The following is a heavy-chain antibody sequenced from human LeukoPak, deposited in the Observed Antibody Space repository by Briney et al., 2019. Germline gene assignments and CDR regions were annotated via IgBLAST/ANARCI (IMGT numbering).Heavy chain of an antibody. CDR3: AKNVVVKRYIDF. J-gene: IGHJ4*02. CDR2: ISGGGRTT. D-gene: IGHD2-15*01. CDR1: GFTFSNHA. Sequence: GGPLRLSCAASGFTFSNHAMSWVRQAPGKGLQGVAVISGGGRTTEYADFGKGRFTISRGNSKNTLSLQMNSLTVEDTAIYFCAKNVVVKRYIDFWGQGTLVTVSS. V-gene: IGHV3-23*01.